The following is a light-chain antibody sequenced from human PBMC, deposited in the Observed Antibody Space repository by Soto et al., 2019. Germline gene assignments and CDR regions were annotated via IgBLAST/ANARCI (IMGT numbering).Light chain of an antibody. CDR1: SSDVGGYKY. V-gene: IGLV2-14*01. CDR2: EVS. Sequence: QSGLTQPASVSGSPGQSITISCTGTSSDVGGYKYVSWYQQHPGKAPKLIIYEVSNRPSGVSDRFSGSKSGNTASLTISGLQVEDESDYYCNSYTSKSTGVFGTGTKVTVL. CDR3: NSYTSKSTGV. J-gene: IGLJ1*01.